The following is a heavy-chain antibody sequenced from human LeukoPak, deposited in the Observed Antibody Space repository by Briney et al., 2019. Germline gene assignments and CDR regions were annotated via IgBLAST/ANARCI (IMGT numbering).Heavy chain of an antibody. Sequence: GASVKVSCKASGGTFSSYAISWVRQAPGQGLEWMGGIIPIFGTANYAQKFQGRVTITADKSTSTAYMELSSLRSEDTAVYYCARARDIVATGDYWGQGTLVTVSS. J-gene: IGHJ4*02. D-gene: IGHD5-12*01. V-gene: IGHV1-69*06. CDR2: IIPIFGTA. CDR1: GGTFSSYA. CDR3: ARARDIVATGDY.